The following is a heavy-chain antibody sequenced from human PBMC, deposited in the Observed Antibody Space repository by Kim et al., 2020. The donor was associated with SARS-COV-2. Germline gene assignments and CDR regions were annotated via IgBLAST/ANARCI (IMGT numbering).Heavy chain of an antibody. CDR3: AKDPYYYDSSGYRYYYYYYGMDV. V-gene: IGHV3-30*18. CDR1: GFTFSSYG. Sequence: GGSLRLSCAASGFTFSSYGMHWVRQAPGKGLEWVAVISYDGSNKYYADSVKGRFTISRDNSKNTLYLQMNSLRAEDTAVYYCAKDPYYYDSSGYRYYYYYYGMDVWGQGTTVTVSS. CDR2: ISYDGSNK. J-gene: IGHJ6*02. D-gene: IGHD3-22*01.